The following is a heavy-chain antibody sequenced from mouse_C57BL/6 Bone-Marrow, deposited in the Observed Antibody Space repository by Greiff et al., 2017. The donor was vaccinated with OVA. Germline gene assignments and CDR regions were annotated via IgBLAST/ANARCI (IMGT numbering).Heavy chain of an antibody. CDR3: AREDYGSSSCAMDY. D-gene: IGHD1-1*01. Sequence: VKLQESGAELVRPGASVKLSCKASGYTFTDYYINWVKQRPGQGLEWIARIYPGSGNTYYNEKFKGKATLTAEKSSSTAYMQLSSLTSEDSAVYFCAREDYGSSSCAMDYWGQGTSVTVSS. V-gene: IGHV1-76*01. CDR1: GYTFTDYY. J-gene: IGHJ4*01. CDR2: IYPGSGNT.